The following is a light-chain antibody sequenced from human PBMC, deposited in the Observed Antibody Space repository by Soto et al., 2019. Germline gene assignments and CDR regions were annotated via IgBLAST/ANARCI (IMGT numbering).Light chain of an antibody. CDR3: SSYTSSSTLYV. V-gene: IGLV2-14*01. Sequence: SVLNHRSSGFAGPCPAIAIPRPGNNKEFGCYNYVSWYQQHPGKAPKLMIYDVSNRPSGVSNRFSGSKSGNTASLTISGLQAEDEADYYCSSYTSSSTLYVFGPGTKV. CDR1: NKEFGCYNY. J-gene: IGLJ1*01. CDR2: DVS.